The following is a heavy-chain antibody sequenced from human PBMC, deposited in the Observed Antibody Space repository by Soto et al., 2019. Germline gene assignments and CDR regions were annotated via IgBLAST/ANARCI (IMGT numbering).Heavy chain of an antibody. D-gene: IGHD1-7*01. CDR2: ISYSGST. Sequence: SETLSLTCTVSGGSISSGGYYWSWIRQHPGTGLEWIGHISYSGSTYYNTSLKSRVTISVDTSRNQFSLKLTSVTAADTAVYYCARDGHSNWNYFDPWGQGTLVTVSS. CDR1: GGSISSGGYY. J-gene: IGHJ5*02. CDR3: ARDGHSNWNYFDP. V-gene: IGHV4-31*03.